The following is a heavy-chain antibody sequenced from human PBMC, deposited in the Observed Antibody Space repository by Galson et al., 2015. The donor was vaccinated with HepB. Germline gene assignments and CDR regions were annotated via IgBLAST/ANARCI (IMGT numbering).Heavy chain of an antibody. Sequence: SETLSLTCTVSGGSISSSSYYWGWIRQPPGKGLEWIGSIYYSGSTYYNPSLKSRVTISVDTSKNQFSLKLSSVTAADTAVYYCARISWSWSGPYYFDYWGQGTLVTVSS. J-gene: IGHJ4*02. D-gene: IGHD3-3*01. CDR3: ARISWSWSGPYYFDY. V-gene: IGHV4-39*01. CDR1: GGSISSSSYY. CDR2: IYYSGST.